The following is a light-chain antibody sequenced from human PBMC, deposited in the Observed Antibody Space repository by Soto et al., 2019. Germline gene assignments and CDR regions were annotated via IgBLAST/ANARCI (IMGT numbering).Light chain of an antibody. CDR2: GAS. CDR3: QQRSNWPPIT. Sequence: IVMTQSPATLSVSPGERVTFSCRASQNVYTNLAWYQHKPGQAPRLLISGASTGATGIPARFSGSGSGTDFTLTISSLEPEDFAVYYCQQRSNWPPITFGQGTRLEIK. CDR1: QNVYTN. J-gene: IGKJ5*01. V-gene: IGKV3-15*01.